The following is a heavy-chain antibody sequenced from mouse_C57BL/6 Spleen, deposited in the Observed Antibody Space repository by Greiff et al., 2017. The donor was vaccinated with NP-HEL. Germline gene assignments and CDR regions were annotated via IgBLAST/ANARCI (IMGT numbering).Heavy chain of an antibody. CDR1: GYAFSSSW. CDR3: SRSHYYGSSYGMDY. J-gene: IGHJ2*01. CDR2: IYPGGGDT. V-gene: IGHV1-82*01. D-gene: IGHD1-1*01. Sequence: VQLQQSGPELVKPGASVKISCKASGYAFSSSWMNWVKQRPGKGLEWIGRIYPGGGDTNYNGKFKGKATLTADKSSSTAYMPLSSLTSEDAAVYFCSRSHYYGSSYGMDYWGQGTTLTVSS.